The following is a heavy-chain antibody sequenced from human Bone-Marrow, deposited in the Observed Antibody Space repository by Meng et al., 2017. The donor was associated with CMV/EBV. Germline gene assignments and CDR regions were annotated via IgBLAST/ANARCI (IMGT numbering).Heavy chain of an antibody. CDR2: VYYTGSS. D-gene: IGHD2-15*01. J-gene: IGHJ3*02. Sequence: SETLSLTCTLSGVSMISSGHYWGWIRQPPGKGLEWIESVYYTGSSHYNPSLKSRVTILVDTSKNQFSLKLSSLTAADTAMYYCARDPVGAASGAFDIWGQGTMVTVSS. CDR3: ARDPVGAASGAFDI. CDR1: GVSMISSGHY. V-gene: IGHV4-39*07.